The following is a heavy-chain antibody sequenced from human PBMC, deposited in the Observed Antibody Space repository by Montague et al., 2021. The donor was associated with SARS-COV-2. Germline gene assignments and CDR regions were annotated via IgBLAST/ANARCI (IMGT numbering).Heavy chain of an antibody. Sequence: SETLSLTCTVSGGSISSFYWSWFRQPPGKGLEWIGYISDSGSTNYNPSLTSRVTMSVDTSKNQFSLKVNSVTAADTAVYYRARHYSATLPAVYWGRGTLVTVSS. CDR3: ARHYSATLPAVY. V-gene: IGHV4-59*08. D-gene: IGHD2-15*01. CDR1: GGSISSFY. J-gene: IGHJ4*02. CDR2: ISDSGST.